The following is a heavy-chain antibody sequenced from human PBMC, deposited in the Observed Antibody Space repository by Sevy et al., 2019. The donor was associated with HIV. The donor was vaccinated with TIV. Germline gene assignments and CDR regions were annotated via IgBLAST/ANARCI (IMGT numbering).Heavy chain of an antibody. Sequence: GGSLRLSCAASGFTFSSYSMNWVRQAPGKGLEWVSYISSSSSTIYYADSVKGRFTISRDNAKKSLYLQMNSLRDEDTAVYYCARVYCGGDCYSSYYYYGMDVWGQGTTVTVSS. CDR1: GFTFSSYS. D-gene: IGHD2-21*02. CDR3: ARVYCGGDCYSSYYYYGMDV. V-gene: IGHV3-48*02. CDR2: ISSSSSTI. J-gene: IGHJ6*02.